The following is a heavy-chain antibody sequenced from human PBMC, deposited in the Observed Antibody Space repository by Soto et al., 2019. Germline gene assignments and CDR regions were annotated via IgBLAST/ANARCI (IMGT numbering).Heavy chain of an antibody. CDR2: IYSGGST. J-gene: IGHJ4*02. Sequence: GGSLRLSCAASGFTVSSNYMSWVRQAPGKGLEWVSVIYSGGSTYYADSVKGRFTTSRHNSKNTLYLQMNSLRAEDTAVYYCARASGTKTPFDYWGQGTLVTVSS. V-gene: IGHV3-53*04. CDR1: GFTVSSNY. D-gene: IGHD1-1*01. CDR3: ARASGTKTPFDY.